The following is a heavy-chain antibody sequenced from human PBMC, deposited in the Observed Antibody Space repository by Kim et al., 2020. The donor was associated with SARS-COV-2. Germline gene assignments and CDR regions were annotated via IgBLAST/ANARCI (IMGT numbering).Heavy chain of an antibody. Sequence: GGSLRLSCAASGFTFSSYGMNWVRQAPGKGLEWVAVISYDGSNKYYADSVKGRFTISRDNSKNTLYLQMNSLRAEDTAVYYCARAGSLAAAHFRPVDYWGQGTLVTVSS. J-gene: IGHJ4*02. CDR2: ISYDGSNK. CDR1: GFTFSSYG. V-gene: IGHV3-33*05. CDR3: ARAGSLAAAHFRPVDY. D-gene: IGHD6-13*01.